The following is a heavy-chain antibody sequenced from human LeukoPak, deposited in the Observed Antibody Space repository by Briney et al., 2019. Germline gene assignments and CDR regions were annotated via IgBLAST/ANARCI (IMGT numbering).Heavy chain of an antibody. Sequence: GGSLRLSCAASGFTFSSYGMHWVRQAPGKGLEWAAFIRYDGSNKYYADSVKGRFTISRDNSKNTLYLQMNSLRAEDTAVYYCATFGWLSRAFDYWGQGTLVTVSS. CDR1: GFTFSSYG. CDR2: IRYDGSNK. CDR3: ATFGWLSRAFDY. D-gene: IGHD3-9*01. J-gene: IGHJ4*02. V-gene: IGHV3-30*02.